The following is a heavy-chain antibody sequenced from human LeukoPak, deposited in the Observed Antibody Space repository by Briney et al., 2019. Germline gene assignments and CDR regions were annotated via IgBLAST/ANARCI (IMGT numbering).Heavy chain of an antibody. D-gene: IGHD3-22*01. CDR3: ARVPFGYDSSGYYYYFDY. Sequence: PGGSLRLSCAASGFALSTYAMSWVRQAPGKGLEWVSVIYSGGSTYYADSVKGRFTISRDNSKNTLYLQMNSLRAEDTAVYYCARVPFGYDSSGYYYYFDYWGQGTLVTVSS. CDR2: IYSGGST. V-gene: IGHV3-53*01. CDR1: GFALSTYA. J-gene: IGHJ4*02.